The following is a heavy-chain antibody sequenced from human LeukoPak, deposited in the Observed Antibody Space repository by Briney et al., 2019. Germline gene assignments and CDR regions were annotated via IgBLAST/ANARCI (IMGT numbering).Heavy chain of an antibody. D-gene: IGHD3-22*01. CDR3: ASPGHSSAYGDAFDI. J-gene: IGHJ3*02. Sequence: SQTLSLTCTVSGGSISSGGYYWRWIRQHPGKGLEWIGYIYYSGSTYYNPSLKSRVTMSVDTSENQFSLNLSSVTAADTAVYYCASPGHSSAYGDAFDIWGQGTMVTVSS. CDR2: IYYSGST. CDR1: GGSISSGGYY. V-gene: IGHV4-31*03.